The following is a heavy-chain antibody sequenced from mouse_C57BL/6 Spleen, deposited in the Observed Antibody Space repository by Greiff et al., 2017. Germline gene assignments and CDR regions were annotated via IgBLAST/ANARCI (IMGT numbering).Heavy chain of an antibody. Sequence: EVKLVESGPGLVKPSQSLSLTCSVTGYSITSGYYWNWIRQFPGNKLEWMGYISYDGSNNYNPSLKNRISITRDTSKNQFFLKLNSVTTEDTATYYCARDGGSYYFDYWGQGTTLTVSS. CDR1: GYSITSGYY. D-gene: IGHD3-1*01. V-gene: IGHV3-6*01. CDR2: ISYDGSN. CDR3: ARDGGSYYFDY. J-gene: IGHJ2*01.